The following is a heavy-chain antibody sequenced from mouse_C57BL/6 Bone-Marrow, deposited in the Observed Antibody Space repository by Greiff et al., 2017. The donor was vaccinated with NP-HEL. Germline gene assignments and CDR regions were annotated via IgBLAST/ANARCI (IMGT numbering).Heavy chain of an antibody. CDR3: AREGHYYGSSYDYAMDY. CDR2: ISDGGSYT. CDR1: GFTFSSYA. D-gene: IGHD1-1*01. J-gene: IGHJ4*01. V-gene: IGHV5-4*01. Sequence: EVQLVESGGGLVKPGGSLKLSCAASGFTFSSYAMSWVRQTPEKRLEWVATISDGGSYTYYPDNVKGRFTISRDNAKNNLYLQMSHLKSEDTAMYYCAREGHYYGSSYDYAMDYWGQGTSVTVSS.